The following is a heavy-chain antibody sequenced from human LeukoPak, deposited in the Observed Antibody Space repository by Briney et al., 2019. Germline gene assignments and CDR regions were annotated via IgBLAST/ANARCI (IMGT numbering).Heavy chain of an antibody. D-gene: IGHD1-26*01. Sequence: GGSLRLSCAASGFTLSSYAMSWVRQAPGKGLEWVSAISGSGGSTYYADSVKGRFTISRDNSKNTLYLQMNSLRAEDTAVYYCAKDEGLVGATTFDYWGQGTLVTVSS. CDR1: GFTLSSYA. CDR2: ISGSGGST. CDR3: AKDEGLVGATTFDY. J-gene: IGHJ4*02. V-gene: IGHV3-23*01.